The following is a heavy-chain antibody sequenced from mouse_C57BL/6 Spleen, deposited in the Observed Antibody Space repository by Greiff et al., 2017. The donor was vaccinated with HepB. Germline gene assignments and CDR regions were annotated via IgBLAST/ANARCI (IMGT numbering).Heavy chain of an antibody. CDR2: INPNNGGT. V-gene: IGHV1-18*01. CDR1: GYTFTDYN. J-gene: IGHJ3*01. Sequence: EVQLQQSGPELVKPGASVKIPCKASGYTFTDYNMDWVKQSHGKSLEWIGDINPNNGGTIYNQKFKGKATLTVDKSSSTAYMELRSLTSEDTAVYYCARSTLLLRSAWFAYWGQGTLVTVSA. D-gene: IGHD1-1*01. CDR3: ARSTLLLRSAWFAY.